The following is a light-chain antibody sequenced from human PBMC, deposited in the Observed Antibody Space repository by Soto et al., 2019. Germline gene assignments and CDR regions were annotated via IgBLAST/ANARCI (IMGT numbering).Light chain of an antibody. J-gene: IGKJ5*01. CDR3: QQYGSSPVT. CDR1: QSVDIS. V-gene: IGKV3-20*01. CDR2: GAS. Sequence: EIVLTQSPATLSVSPGERFILSCRASQSVDISLAWYQQKPGQAPRLLIYGASTRATDMPGTFSGRGSGTDFTLTISRLEPEDFAVYYCQQYGSSPVTFGQGTRLEIK.